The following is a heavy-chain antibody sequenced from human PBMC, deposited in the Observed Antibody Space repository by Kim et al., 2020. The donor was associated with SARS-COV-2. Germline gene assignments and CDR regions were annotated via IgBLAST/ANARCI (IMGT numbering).Heavy chain of an antibody. CDR1: GGFFSGYY. Sequence: SETLSLTCAVYGGFFSGYYWSWIRQPPGKGLEWIGEINHSGSTNYNPSLKSRVTISVDTSKNQFSLKLSSVTAADTAVYFCARAIAVAGGAFDIWGQGTMVTVSS. CDR2: INHSGST. CDR3: ARAIAVAGGAFDI. D-gene: IGHD6-19*01. J-gene: IGHJ3*02. V-gene: IGHV4-34*01.